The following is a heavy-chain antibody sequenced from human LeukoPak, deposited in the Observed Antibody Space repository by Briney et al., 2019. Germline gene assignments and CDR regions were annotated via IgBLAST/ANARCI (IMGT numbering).Heavy chain of an antibody. V-gene: IGHV4-61*01. J-gene: IGHJ4*02. CDR3: ARIPGIVGAGLDY. CDR2: IYYSGST. D-gene: IGHD1-26*01. CDR1: GGSVSSGSYF. Sequence: PSETLSLTCTVSGGSVSSGSYFWNWIRQPPGMGLEWIGYIYYSGSTNYNPSLKSRVTISVDTSKNQFSLKLSSLTAADTAVYYCARIPGIVGAGLDYWGQGTLVTVSS.